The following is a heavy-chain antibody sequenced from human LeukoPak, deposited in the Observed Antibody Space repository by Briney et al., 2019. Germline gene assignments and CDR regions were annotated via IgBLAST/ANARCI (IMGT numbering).Heavy chain of an antibody. CDR2: IYYSGST. CDR1: GGSISSYY. V-gene: IGHV4-59*12. D-gene: IGHD3-3*01. J-gene: IGHJ4*02. Sequence: PSETLSLTCTVSGGSISSYYWSWIRQPPGKGLEWIGYIYYSGSTNYNPSLKSRVTISVDTSKNQFSLKLSSVTAADTAVYYCARVGEYYDFPAYFDYWGQGTLVTVSS. CDR3: ARVGEYYDFPAYFDY.